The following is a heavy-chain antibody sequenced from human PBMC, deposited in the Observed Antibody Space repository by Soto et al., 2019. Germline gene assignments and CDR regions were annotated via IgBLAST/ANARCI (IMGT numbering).Heavy chain of an antibody. J-gene: IGHJ5*02. CDR2: VCPGVRT. CDR3: ARGDYGQYDAYNWFDP. V-gene: IGHV4-34*02. Sequence: VRLQQWGAGLVRPSVTLSLTCAVYGGSFINYFWSWIRQPPGKGLEWIGEVCPGVRTNYSPTLKREVRITVEGSKNQFSLRLTSVTVADTAVYYCARGDYGQYDAYNWFDPWGQG. CDR1: GGSFINYF. D-gene: IGHD3-10*01.